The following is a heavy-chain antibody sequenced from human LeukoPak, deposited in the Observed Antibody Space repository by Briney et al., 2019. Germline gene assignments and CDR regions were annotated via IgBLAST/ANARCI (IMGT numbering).Heavy chain of an antibody. D-gene: IGHD6-13*01. Sequence: ASVKVSCKASGGTFSSYAMNWVRQAPGQGLEWMGWINTNTGNPTYAQGFTGRFVFSLDTSVSTAYLQISSLRAEDAAVYYCARDPAAGTLWGQGTLVTVSS. V-gene: IGHV7-4-1*02. J-gene: IGHJ4*02. CDR1: GGTFSSYA. CDR2: INTNTGNP. CDR3: ARDPAAGTL.